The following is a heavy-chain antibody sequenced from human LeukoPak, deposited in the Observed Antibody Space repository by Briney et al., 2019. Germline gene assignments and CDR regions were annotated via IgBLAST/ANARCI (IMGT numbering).Heavy chain of an antibody. V-gene: IGHV4-39*07. CDR3: ARGLYGSFDY. CDR2: IYYSGST. D-gene: IGHD2-8*02. Sequence: SETLSLTCTVSGGSISSSSYYWGWIRQPPGKGLEWIGSIYYSGSTYYNPSLKSRVTISVDTSKNQFSLKLSSVTAADTAVYYCARGLYGSFDYWGQGTLVTVSS. CDR1: GGSISSSSYY. J-gene: IGHJ4*02.